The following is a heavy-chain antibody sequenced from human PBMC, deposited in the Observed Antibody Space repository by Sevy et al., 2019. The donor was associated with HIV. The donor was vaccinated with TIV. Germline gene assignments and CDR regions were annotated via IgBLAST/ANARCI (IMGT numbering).Heavy chain of an antibody. V-gene: IGHV3-23*01. Sequence: GGSLRLSCAVSGFSFDSYGMTWVRQAPGKGLEWVSGISGSGSRTYYADSVKGRFIISRDNSKNTLDLQMNSLRSEDTAVYYCARDPQLDYWGQGTLVTVSS. CDR3: ARDPQLDY. CDR1: GFSFDSYG. J-gene: IGHJ4*02. D-gene: IGHD2-2*01. CDR2: ISGSGSRT.